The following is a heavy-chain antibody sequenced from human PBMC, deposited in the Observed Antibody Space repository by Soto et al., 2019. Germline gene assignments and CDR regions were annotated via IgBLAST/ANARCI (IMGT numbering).Heavy chain of an antibody. V-gene: IGHV3-23*01. CDR3: AKDQPAYYDFWSGSIH. J-gene: IGHJ4*02. Sequence: PGGSLRLSCAASGFTFSSYAMSWVRQAPGKGLEWVSAISGSGGSTYYADSVKGRFTISRDNSKNTLYLQMNSLRAEDTAVYYCAKDQPAYYDFWSGSIHWGQGTLVTVSS. CDR2: ISGSGGST. CDR1: GFTFSSYA. D-gene: IGHD3-3*01.